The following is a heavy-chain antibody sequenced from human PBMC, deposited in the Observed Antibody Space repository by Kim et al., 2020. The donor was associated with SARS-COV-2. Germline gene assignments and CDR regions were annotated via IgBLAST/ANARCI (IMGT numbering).Heavy chain of an antibody. CDR2: IYYSGST. CDR1: GGSISSGGYY. D-gene: IGHD3-10*01. Sequence: SETLSLTCTVSGGSISSGGYYWSWIRQHPGKGLEWIGYIYYSGSTYYNPSLKSRVTISVDTSKNQFSLKLSSVTAADTAVYYCARGLRNYYGSGSYYNELGKYYYYGMDVWGQGTTVTVSS. J-gene: IGHJ6*02. V-gene: IGHV4-31*03. CDR3: ARGLRNYYGSGSYYNELGKYYYYGMDV.